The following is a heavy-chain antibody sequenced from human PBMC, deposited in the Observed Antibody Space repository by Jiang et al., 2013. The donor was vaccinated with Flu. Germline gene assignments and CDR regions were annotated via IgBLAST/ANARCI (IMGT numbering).Heavy chain of an antibody. J-gene: IGHJ4*02. D-gene: IGHD1-26*01. Sequence: SGAEVKKPGASVKVSCKASGYTFTNHAIHWVRQAPGQRLEWMGWINTGNGNTKYSQKFQGRVTLTRDTSANTAYVELSSLTFEDTAVYYCARREVRHFDYVGPGNPGHR. CDR1: GYTFTNHA. CDR2: INTGNGNT. V-gene: IGHV1-3*04. CDR3: ARREVRHFDY.